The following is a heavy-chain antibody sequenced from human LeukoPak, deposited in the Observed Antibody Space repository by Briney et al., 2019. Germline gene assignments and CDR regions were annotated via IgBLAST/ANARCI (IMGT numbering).Heavy chain of an antibody. CDR1: GYSFPSYC. CDR3: ARQSGAAGITTFCMDG. V-gene: IGHV5-51*01. Sequence: GEALQISCKGSGYSFPSYCIAWVRQMPGQGLEWMGTIYPGDSDTRYSPSFQGQVTISADKSISAAYLQWSSLKASDTAMYYCARQSGAAGITTFCMDGWGQGTTVTVS. J-gene: IGHJ6*02. CDR2: IYPGDSDT. D-gene: IGHD6-13*01.